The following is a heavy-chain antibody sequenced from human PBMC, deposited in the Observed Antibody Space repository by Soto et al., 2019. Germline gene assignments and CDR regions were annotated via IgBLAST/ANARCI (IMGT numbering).Heavy chain of an antibody. CDR1: GFTFSSYS. CDR3: ARDAADYSSSTGGVY. CDR2: ISSSSSYI. V-gene: IGHV3-21*01. J-gene: IGHJ4*02. D-gene: IGHD6-6*01. Sequence: GGSLRLSCAASGFTFSSYSMNWVRQAPGKGPEWVSSISSSSSYIYYADSVKGRLTISRDNAKNSLYLQMNSLRAEDTAVYYCARDAADYSSSTGGVYWGQGTLVTVSS.